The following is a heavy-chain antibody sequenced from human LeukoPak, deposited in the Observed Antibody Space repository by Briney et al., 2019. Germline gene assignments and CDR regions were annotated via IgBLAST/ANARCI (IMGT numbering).Heavy chain of an antibody. D-gene: IGHD2-2*01. V-gene: IGHV3-9*01. Sequence: GGSLRLSCAASGFTFDDYAMPWVRQAPGKGLEWVSGISWNSGSIGYADSVKGRFTISRDNAKNSLYLQMNSLRAEDTALYYCAKDIPHCSSTSCRYYLDYWGQGTLVTVSS. CDR2: ISWNSGSI. CDR3: AKDIPHCSSTSCRYYLDY. CDR1: GFTFDDYA. J-gene: IGHJ4*02.